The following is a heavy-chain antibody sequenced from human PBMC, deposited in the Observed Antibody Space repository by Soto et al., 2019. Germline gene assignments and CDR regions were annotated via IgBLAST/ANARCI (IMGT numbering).Heavy chain of an antibody. CDR2: ISSNGGST. Sequence: EVQLVESGGGLVQPGGSLRLSCAASGFTFSSYAMHWVRQAPGKGLEYVSAISSNGGSTYYANSVKGRFTISRDNSKNTLNLQMGSLRAEDMAVYYCARDGESSGWYRYFDLWGRGTLVTVAS. V-gene: IGHV3-64*01. J-gene: IGHJ2*01. CDR3: ARDGESSGWYRYFDL. CDR1: GFTFSSYA. D-gene: IGHD6-19*01.